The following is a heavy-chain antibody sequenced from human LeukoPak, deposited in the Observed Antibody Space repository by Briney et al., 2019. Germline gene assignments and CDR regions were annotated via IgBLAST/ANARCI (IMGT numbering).Heavy chain of an antibody. J-gene: IGHJ6*02. CDR2: IYSGGST. Sequence: GGSLRLSCAASGITFSSYAMSWVRQAPGKGLEWVSVIYSGGSTYYADSVKGRFTISRDNSKNTLYLQMNSLRAEDTAVYYCARARRDCGGDCYFGYYYGMDVWGQGTTVTVSS. V-gene: IGHV3-53*01. CDR3: ARARRDCGGDCYFGYYYGMDV. D-gene: IGHD2-21*02. CDR1: GITFSSYA.